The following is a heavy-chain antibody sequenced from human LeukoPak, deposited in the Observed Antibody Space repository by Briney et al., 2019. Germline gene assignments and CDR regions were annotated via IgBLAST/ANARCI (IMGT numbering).Heavy chain of an antibody. J-gene: IGHJ4*02. CDR1: GFTFSSYA. CDR2: ISGSGGNT. CDR3: AKASRSSGSFRPFDY. D-gene: IGHD1-26*01. V-gene: IGHV3-23*01. Sequence: GGSLRLSCAASGFTFSSYAISWVRQAPGKGLEWVSAISGSGGNTYYADSVKGRFTISRDNSKNTLYLLMNSLRAEDTAVYYCAKASRSSGSFRPFDYWGQGTPVTVSS.